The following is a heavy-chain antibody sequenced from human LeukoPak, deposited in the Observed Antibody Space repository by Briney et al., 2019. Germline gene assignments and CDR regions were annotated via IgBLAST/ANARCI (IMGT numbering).Heavy chain of an antibody. V-gene: IGHV3-30*18. J-gene: IGHJ4*02. Sequence: GGSLRLSCAASGFTFSSYGMHWVRQAPGKGLEWVAVISYDGSNKYYADSVKGRFTISRDNSKNTLYLQMNSLRAEDTAVYYCAKDLSQYGYGDDYWGQGTLVTVSS. CDR3: AKDLSQYGYGDDY. D-gene: IGHD5-18*01. CDR1: GFTFSSYG. CDR2: ISYDGSNK.